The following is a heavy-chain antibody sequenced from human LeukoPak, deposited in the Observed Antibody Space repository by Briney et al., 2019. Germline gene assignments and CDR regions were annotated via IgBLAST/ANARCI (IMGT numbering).Heavy chain of an antibody. CDR1: GGSISSGSYY. Sequence: SETLSLTCTVSGGSISSGSYYWSWIRQPAGKGLEWIGRIYTSGSTNYNPSLKSRVTISVDTSKNQFSLKLSSVTAADTAVYHCARDGEDIVVVPAAIWGQGTLVTVSS. V-gene: IGHV4-61*02. CDR3: ARDGEDIVVVPAAI. CDR2: IYTSGST. D-gene: IGHD2-2*01. J-gene: IGHJ4*02.